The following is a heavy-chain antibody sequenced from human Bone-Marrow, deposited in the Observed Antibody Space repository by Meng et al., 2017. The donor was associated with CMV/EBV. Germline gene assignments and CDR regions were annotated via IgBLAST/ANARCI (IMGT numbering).Heavy chain of an antibody. D-gene: IGHD1-14*01. V-gene: IGHV3-21*01. CDR1: GFTFSSYS. CDR3: ARTTLFDF. CDR2: ISSSQKYK. J-gene: IGHJ4*02. Sequence: GGSLRLSCAASGFTFSSYSMNWVRQAPGKGLEWLSSISSSQKYKHYADSVRGRFTISRDDAKNSLYLQMNSLRLEDTAVYYCARTTLFDFWGQRALVTVSS.